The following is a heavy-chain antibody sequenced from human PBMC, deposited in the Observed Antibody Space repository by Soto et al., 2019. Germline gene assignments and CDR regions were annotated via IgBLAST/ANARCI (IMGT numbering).Heavy chain of an antibody. J-gene: IGHJ5*02. Sequence: ASVKVSCKASGYTFTRYTMNWVRQAPGQRLEWMGRINPDNGSTKSSQKFQDRVIITRDTSASTAYMDLSSLRSEDTAVYYCARGIATGQLDPWGQGTLVTVSS. CDR3: ARGIATGQLDP. D-gene: IGHD2-15*01. CDR1: GYTFTRYT. CDR2: INPDNGST. V-gene: IGHV1-3*01.